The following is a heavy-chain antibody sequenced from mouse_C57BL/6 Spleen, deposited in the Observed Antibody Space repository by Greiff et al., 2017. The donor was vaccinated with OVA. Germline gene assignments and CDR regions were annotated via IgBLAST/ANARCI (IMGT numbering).Heavy chain of an antibody. V-gene: IGHV2-6*01. CDR1: GFSLTSYG. J-gene: IGHJ3*01. CDR2: IWGVGST. CDR3: ASDRRAY. Sequence: VKLLESGPGLVAPSHSLSFTCTVSGFSLTSYGVDWVRQSPGKGLEWLGGIWGVGSTNYNSALKSRLSIRKDNSKSQVFLKMNSLRTDDTAMFYCASDRRAYWGKRTLVTVSA.